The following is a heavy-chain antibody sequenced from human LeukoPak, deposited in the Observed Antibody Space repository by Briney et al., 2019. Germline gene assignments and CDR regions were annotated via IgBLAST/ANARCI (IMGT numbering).Heavy chain of an antibody. CDR2: IYSSGST. J-gene: IGHJ4*02. D-gene: IGHD3-3*01. CDR1: GYSISSGYS. CDR3: ARRKPLFWYFDY. V-gene: IGHV4-38-2*01. Sequence: PSETLSLTCAVSGYSISSGYSWDWIRQSPGKGLEWIGNIYSSGSTYYNPSLKSRVTISVDTSKNQFSLSLNSVTAADTAVYYCARRKPLFWYFDYWGQGTLVTVSS.